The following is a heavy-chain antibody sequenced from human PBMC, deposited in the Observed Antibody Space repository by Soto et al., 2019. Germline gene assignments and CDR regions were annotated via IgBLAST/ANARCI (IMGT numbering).Heavy chain of an antibody. Sequence: QVQLVQSGAEVRKPGSSVKVSCKASGGTFSSYTISWVRQAPGQGLQWMGGIIPIFGTTNYAQKFQGRVTFTSDESTSTAYMDLSSLRSEDTAVYYCARHISYQPLFSGFDYWGQGTPVTGSS. CDR3: ARHISYQPLFSGFDY. J-gene: IGHJ4*02. CDR1: GGTFSSYT. V-gene: IGHV1-69*01. D-gene: IGHD3-10*02. CDR2: IIPIFGTT.